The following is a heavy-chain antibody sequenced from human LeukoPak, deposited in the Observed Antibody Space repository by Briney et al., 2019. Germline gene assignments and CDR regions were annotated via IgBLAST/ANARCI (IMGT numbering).Heavy chain of an antibody. Sequence: PGRSLRLSCRGYGFTFGDHAMSWVRQAPGKGLEWVGFIRSKAYRGTTEYAASVKGRFTISRDDSTSIAYLQMNSLRIEDTAVYYSARGPIQLWIHNAMDVWGQGTTVTVSS. CDR1: GFTFGDHA. J-gene: IGHJ6*02. CDR2: IRSKAYRGTT. V-gene: IGHV3-49*04. CDR3: ARGPIQLWIHNAMDV. D-gene: IGHD5-18*01.